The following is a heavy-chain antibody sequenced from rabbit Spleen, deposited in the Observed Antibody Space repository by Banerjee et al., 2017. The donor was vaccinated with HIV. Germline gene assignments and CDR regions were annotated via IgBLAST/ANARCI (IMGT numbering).Heavy chain of an antibody. Sequence: QEQLEESGGGLVKPEGSLTLTCKASGIDFTNYYINWVRQAPGKGLEWIGIIYAAKGSTDYASWVNGRFTISSDNAQSTVDLKMTSLTAADTATYFCARAIVPWLGLTRLDLWGQGTLVTVS. J-gene: IGHJ3*01. CDR3: ARAIVPWLGLTRLDL. V-gene: IGHV1S43*01. CDR2: IYAAKGST. D-gene: IGHD4-1*01. CDR1: GIDFTNYY.